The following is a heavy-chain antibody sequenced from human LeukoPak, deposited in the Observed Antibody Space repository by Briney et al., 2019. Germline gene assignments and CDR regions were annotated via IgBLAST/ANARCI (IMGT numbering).Heavy chain of an antibody. Sequence: GGSLRLSCAASGFTFSDYAMTWVRQAPGKGREWVSAISDIGSSTSYADSGKDRFTISRDNSKNTLYLQMNSLRAEDTALYYCAKDCTTTSCYPGSYYGMDVWGQGTTVTVSS. CDR1: GFTFSDYA. CDR3: AKDCTTTSCYPGSYYGMDV. J-gene: IGHJ6*02. V-gene: IGHV3-23*01. D-gene: IGHD2-2*01. CDR2: ISDIGSST.